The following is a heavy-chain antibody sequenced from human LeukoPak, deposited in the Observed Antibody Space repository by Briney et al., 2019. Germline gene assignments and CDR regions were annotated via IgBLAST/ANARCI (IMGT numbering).Heavy chain of an antibody. D-gene: IGHD3-3*01. CDR3: AKDPNHGYYDFWSGYPYFDY. CDR2: ISGSGGST. J-gene: IGHJ4*02. V-gene: IGHV3-23*01. CDR1: GFTFSSYA. Sequence: PGGSLRLSCAASGFTFSSYAMSWVRQAPGKGLEWVSAISGSGGSTYYADSVKGRFTISRDNSKNTLYLQMNSLRAEDTAVYYCAKDPNHGYYDFWSGYPYFDYWGQGTLVTVSS.